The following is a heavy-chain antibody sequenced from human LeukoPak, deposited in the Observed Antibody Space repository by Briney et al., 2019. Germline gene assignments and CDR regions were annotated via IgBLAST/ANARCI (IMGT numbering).Heavy chain of an antibody. Sequence: PGGSLRLSCAASGFTFSSYAMHWVRQAPGKGLEWVAVISYDGSNKYYADSVKGRFTISRDNSKNTLYLQMNSLRAEDTAVYYCARDVRELRLGELSFPGHWGQGTLVTVSS. CDR1: GFTFSSYA. V-gene: IGHV3-30-3*01. D-gene: IGHD3-16*02. J-gene: IGHJ4*02. CDR3: ARDVRELRLGELSFPGH. CDR2: ISYDGSNK.